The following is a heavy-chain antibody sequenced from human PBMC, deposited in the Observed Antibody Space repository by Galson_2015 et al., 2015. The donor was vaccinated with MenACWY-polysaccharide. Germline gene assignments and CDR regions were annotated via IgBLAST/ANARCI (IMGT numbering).Heavy chain of an antibody. CDR1: GFHFDTHT. Sequence: SLRLSCAASGFHFDTHTMNWVRQAPGMGLEWISSMTSRSSYIYYADSVKDRFTISRDNAKSSLFLQMKNLGVEDTGSYYCVRDRLGTFNPGTFDAWGQGTLVIVSS. CDR2: MTSRSSYI. J-gene: IGHJ4*02. V-gene: IGHV3-21*01. D-gene: IGHD2/OR15-2a*01. CDR3: VRDRLGTFNPGTFDA.